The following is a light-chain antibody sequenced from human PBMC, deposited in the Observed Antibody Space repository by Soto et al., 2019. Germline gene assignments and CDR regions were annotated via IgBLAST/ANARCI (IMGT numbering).Light chain of an antibody. CDR3: QQRSSRPPMYT. CDR2: DAS. V-gene: IGKV3-11*01. CDR1: QSVSSY. Sequence: EIVLTQSPATLSLSPGEGATLSCRASQSVSSYLVWYQQKPGQAPRLLIYDASKRVTGIPARFSGSGSGTDFTLTISSLEPEDFAVYYCQQRSSRPPMYTFGQGTKVEIK. J-gene: IGKJ2*01.